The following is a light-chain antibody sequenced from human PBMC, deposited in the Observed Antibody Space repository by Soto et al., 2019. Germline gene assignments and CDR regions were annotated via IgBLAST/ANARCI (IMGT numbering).Light chain of an antibody. CDR2: GAS. J-gene: IGKJ2*01. CDR3: QQYYDSPYT. Sequence: EIVLTQSPGILSLSPGERATLSCRASRTIGKTYLAWYRQKPGQAPQLLISGASGWAIGIPDRFSASGSGTDFTLTITDVEPEDCAIYYCQQYYDSPYTFGQGTRLDIK. CDR1: RTIGKTY. V-gene: IGKV3-20*01.